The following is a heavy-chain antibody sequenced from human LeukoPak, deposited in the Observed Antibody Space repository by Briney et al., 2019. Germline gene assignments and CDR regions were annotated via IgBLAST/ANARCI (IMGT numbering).Heavy chain of an antibody. Sequence: GGSLRLSCTASGFTLSSSVMHWARQAPGKGLVWVTAISYDGSDKYFADSVKGRFTISRDNSKNTVDLQVNSVRAEDTAVYYCARETGNYYFDFWGQGTLVTVSS. CDR2: ISYDGSDK. CDR1: GFTLSSSV. J-gene: IGHJ4*02. D-gene: IGHD1-7*01. V-gene: IGHV3-30-3*01. CDR3: ARETGNYYFDF.